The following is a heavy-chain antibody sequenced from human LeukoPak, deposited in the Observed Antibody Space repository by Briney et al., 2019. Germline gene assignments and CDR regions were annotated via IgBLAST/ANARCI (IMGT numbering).Heavy chain of an antibody. CDR3: ARGDGRDRLRFLEWLSSRYFDY. Sequence: PSETLSLTCAVDGGSFSGYYWSWIRQPPGKGLEGIGKINHSGSTNYNPSLKSRVTISVDTSKNQFSLKLSSVTAADTAVYYCARGDGRDRLRFLEWLSSRYFDYWGQGTLVTVSS. CDR2: INHSGST. CDR1: GGSFSGYY. V-gene: IGHV4-34*01. D-gene: IGHD3-3*01. J-gene: IGHJ4*02.